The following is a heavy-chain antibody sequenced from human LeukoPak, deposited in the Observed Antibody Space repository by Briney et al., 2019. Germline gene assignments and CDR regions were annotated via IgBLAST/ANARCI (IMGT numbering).Heavy chain of an antibody. D-gene: IGHD3-22*01. Sequence: PSETLSLTCAVSGDSVSSSNYYWSWIRQPPGKGLEWIGYIYYGGNTKYTPSLQSRVTISVDTSKSQFSLNLSSVTAADTAVYYCARDRSFYDTSLGYWGQGTLVTVSS. CDR2: IYYGGNT. V-gene: IGHV4-61*01. J-gene: IGHJ4*02. CDR1: GDSVSSSNYY. CDR3: ARDRSFYDTSLGY.